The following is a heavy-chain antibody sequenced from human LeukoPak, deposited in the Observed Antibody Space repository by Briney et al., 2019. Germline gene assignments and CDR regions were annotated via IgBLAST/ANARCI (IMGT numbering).Heavy chain of an antibody. CDR1: GFTFSGSA. Sequence: GGSLKLSCAASGFTFSGSALHWVRQASGKGLEWVGRIRSKANSYVTAYAASVKGRFTISRDDSENTAYLQMNGLETDDTAVYYCARHTDRYCSGSNCYVYYFYGLDVWGQGPRSPSP. J-gene: IGHJ6*02. CDR3: ARHTDRYCSGSNCYVYYFYGLDV. D-gene: IGHD2-15*01. CDR2: IRSKANSYVT. V-gene: IGHV3-73*01.